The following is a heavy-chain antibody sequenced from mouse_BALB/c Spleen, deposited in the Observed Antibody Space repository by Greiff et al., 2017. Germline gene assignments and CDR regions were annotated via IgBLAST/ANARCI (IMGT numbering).Heavy chain of an antibody. J-gene: IGHJ3*01. CDR1: GFSLTSYG. Sequence: QVQLQQSGPSLVQPSQSLSITCTVSGFSLTSYGVHWVRQSPGKGLEWLGVIWRGGSTDYNAAFMSRLSITKDNSKRQVFFKMNSLQAYDHAIYYRSKKGDLAYWGQGTLVTVSA. V-gene: IGHV2-5-1*01. CDR2: IWRGGST. D-gene: IGHD3-3*01. CDR3: SKKGDLAY.